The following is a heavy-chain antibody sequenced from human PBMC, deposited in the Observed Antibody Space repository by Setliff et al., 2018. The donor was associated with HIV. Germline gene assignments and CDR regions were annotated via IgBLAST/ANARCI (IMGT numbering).Heavy chain of an antibody. J-gene: IGHJ3*02. D-gene: IGHD2-8*02. V-gene: IGHV1-58*01. CDR2: IVVGSGNT. Sequence: ASVKVSCKASGFTFTSSAVQWVRQARGQRLEWIGWIVVGSGNTNYAQKFQERVTITRDMSTSTAYMELSSLRSEDTAVYYCAGNGVLVGAFDIWGQGTMVTVSS. CDR1: GFTFTSSA. CDR3: AGNGVLVGAFDI.